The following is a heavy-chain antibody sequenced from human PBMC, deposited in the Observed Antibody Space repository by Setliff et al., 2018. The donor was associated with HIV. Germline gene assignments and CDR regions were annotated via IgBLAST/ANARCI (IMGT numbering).Heavy chain of an antibody. Sequence: GGSLRLSCTVSGFTFGDYVMSWVRQAPGKGLEWVGFIRIKAYGGTTEYAASVKGRFTISRDDSKSIAYLQMNSLKAEDTAGYYCTRVSAYAYCDYWGQGTLVTVSS. J-gene: IGHJ4*02. V-gene: IGHV3-49*04. CDR1: GFTFGDYV. CDR3: TRVSAYAYCDY. CDR2: IRIKAYGGTT. D-gene: IGHD5-12*01.